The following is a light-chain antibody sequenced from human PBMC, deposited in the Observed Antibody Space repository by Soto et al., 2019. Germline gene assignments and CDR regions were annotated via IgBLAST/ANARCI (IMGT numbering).Light chain of an antibody. V-gene: IGLV3-21*04. Sequence: SYELTQPPSVSVAPGKKARITCGGNNIGSKSVHWYQQKPGQAPVLVIYYDSDRPSGIPERFSGSNSGNTATLTISRVEAGDEADYYCQVWDSSSDPFVFGTGTKLTVL. CDR1: NIGSKS. CDR3: QVWDSSSDPFV. CDR2: YDS. J-gene: IGLJ1*01.